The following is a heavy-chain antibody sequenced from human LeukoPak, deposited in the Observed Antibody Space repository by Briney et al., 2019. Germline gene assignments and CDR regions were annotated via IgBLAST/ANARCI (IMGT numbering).Heavy chain of an antibody. CDR3: ARVVGTDEGADY. Sequence: PGGSLRLSCAASGFTFRHYWMNWVRQASGKGLVWVANIKPDGSEKRYADSVKGRFTISRDNAENSLYLQMNSLRAEDRAVYYCARVVGTDEGADYWGQGTLVTVSS. CDR2: IKPDGSEK. V-gene: IGHV3-7*04. J-gene: IGHJ4*02. D-gene: IGHD1-7*01. CDR1: GFTFRHYW.